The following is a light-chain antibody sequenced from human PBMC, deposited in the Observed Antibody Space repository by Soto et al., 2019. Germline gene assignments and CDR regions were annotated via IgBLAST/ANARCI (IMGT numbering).Light chain of an antibody. J-gene: IGKJ1*01. CDR1: QTISSW. CDR3: QHYYSYSQA. V-gene: IGKV1-5*03. Sequence: DIQMTQSPSTLSGSVGDKVTITCRASQTISSWLAWYQQKPGKAPKLLIYKASTLKSGVPSRFSGSGSGTEFTLTISSLQPDDFATYYCQHYYSYSQAFGQGTKLELK. CDR2: KAS.